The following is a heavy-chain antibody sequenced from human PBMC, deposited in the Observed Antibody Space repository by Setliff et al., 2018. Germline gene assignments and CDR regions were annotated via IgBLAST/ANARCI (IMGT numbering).Heavy chain of an antibody. V-gene: IGHV3-15*01. Sequence: PGGSLRLSCGASGFTYNNDCVSWVRQAPGKGLEWVGRIKSKTDGGTTDYAAPVKGRFTISRDDSKSSMFLQMNSLKTEDTAVYYCISLWLGYYGLDAWGQGTTVTVSS. D-gene: IGHD5-18*01. CDR3: ISLWLGYYGLDA. CDR1: GFTYNNDC. J-gene: IGHJ6*02. CDR2: IKSKTDGGTT.